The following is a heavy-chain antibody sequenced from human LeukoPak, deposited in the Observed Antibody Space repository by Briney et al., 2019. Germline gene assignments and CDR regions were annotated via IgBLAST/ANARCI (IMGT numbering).Heavy chain of an antibody. CDR3: ARLTQGWVCSSTGCSSDV. V-gene: IGHV4-59*08. J-gene: IGHJ6*02. D-gene: IGHD2-2*01. CDR2: IYYSGST. CDR1: SDSISSDFISSYY. Sequence: SETLSLTCTVSSDSISSDFISSYYWSWIRQPPGKGREWIGFIYYSGSTNYNPSLRSRVTMSMDTSKNQFSLKLTSVTVADTAVYYCARLTQGWVCSSTGCSSDVWGQGTTVTVSS.